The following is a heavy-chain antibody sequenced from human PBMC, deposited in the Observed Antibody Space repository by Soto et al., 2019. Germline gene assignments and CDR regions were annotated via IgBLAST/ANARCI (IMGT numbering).Heavy chain of an antibody. CDR2: ISSSSSYT. Sequence: PGGSLRLSCAASGFTFSDYYMSWIRQAPGKGLEWVSYISSSSSYTNYADSVKGRFTISRDNAKNSLYLQMNSLRAEDTAVYYCARALPFIAVAGELLDYWGQGTLVTVSS. J-gene: IGHJ4*02. CDR1: GFTFSDYY. CDR3: ARALPFIAVAGELLDY. V-gene: IGHV3-11*06. D-gene: IGHD6-19*01.